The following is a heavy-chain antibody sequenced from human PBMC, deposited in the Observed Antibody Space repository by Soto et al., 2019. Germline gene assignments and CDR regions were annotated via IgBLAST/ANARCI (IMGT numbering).Heavy chain of an antibody. CDR1: GGSFSGYY. CDR3: ARVNTDYGDYQIKDAFDI. Sequence: SETLSLTCAVYGGSFSGYYWSWIRQPPGKGLEWIGEINHSGSTNYNPSLKSRVTISVDTSKNQFSLKLSSVTAADTAVYYCARVNTDYGDYQIKDAFDIWGQGTMVTVSS. CDR2: INHSGST. J-gene: IGHJ3*02. D-gene: IGHD4-17*01. V-gene: IGHV4-34*01.